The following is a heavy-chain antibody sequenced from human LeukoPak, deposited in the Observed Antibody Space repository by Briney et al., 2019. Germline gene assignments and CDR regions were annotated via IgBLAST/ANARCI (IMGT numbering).Heavy chain of an antibody. CDR1: GFTFDDFA. CDR3: SDGFGI. J-gene: IGHJ3*02. V-gene: IGHV3-9*01. CDR2: INFNSSSI. Sequence: PGGSLRLSCAASGFTFDDFAMQWVRQAPGKGLEWVSGINFNSSSIGYADSVKGRFTISRDNAKNSLYLQMNSLRAEDTALYYCSDGFGIWGQGTMVTVSS.